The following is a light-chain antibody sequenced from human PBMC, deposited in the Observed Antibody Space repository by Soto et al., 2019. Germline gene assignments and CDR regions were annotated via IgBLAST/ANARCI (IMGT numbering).Light chain of an antibody. V-gene: IGKV1-5*01. CDR3: QHYNSYSEA. J-gene: IGKJ1*01. Sequence: DIQMTQSPSTLSASVGDRVTITCRASQSISTWLAWYQQKPGKAPKLLIYDVSSLESGVPSRFSGSGSGTEFTLTISSLQPDDFATYYCQHYNSYSEAFGQGTKVDNK. CDR2: DVS. CDR1: QSISTW.